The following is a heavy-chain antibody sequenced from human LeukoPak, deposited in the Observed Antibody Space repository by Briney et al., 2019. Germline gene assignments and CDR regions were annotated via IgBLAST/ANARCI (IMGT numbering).Heavy chain of an antibody. CDR1: GFTFSSYS. V-gene: IGHV3-21*01. CDR3: AREESGYDGLDY. Sequence: GGSLRLSCAASGFTFSSYSMNWVRQAPGKGLEWVSSISSSSSYIYYADSVKGRFTISRDNAKNSLYLQMNSLRAEDTAVYYCAREESGYDGLDYWGQGTLVTVSS. D-gene: IGHD5-12*01. J-gene: IGHJ4*02. CDR2: ISSSSSYI.